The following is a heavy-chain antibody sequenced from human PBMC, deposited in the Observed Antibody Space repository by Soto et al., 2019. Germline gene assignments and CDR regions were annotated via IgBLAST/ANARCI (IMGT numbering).Heavy chain of an antibody. CDR3: ATRYGDFFADAFDI. CDR2: FDPEDGET. Sequence: ASVKVSCKVSGYTLTELSMHWVRQAPGKGPEWMGGFDPEDGETIYAQKFQGRVTMTEDTSTDTAYMELSSLRSEDTAVYYCATRYGDFFADAFDIWGQGTMVTVSS. CDR1: GYTLTELS. J-gene: IGHJ3*02. V-gene: IGHV1-24*01. D-gene: IGHD4-17*01.